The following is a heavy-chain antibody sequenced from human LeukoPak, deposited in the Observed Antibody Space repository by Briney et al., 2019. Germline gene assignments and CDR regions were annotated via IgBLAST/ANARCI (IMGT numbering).Heavy chain of an antibody. CDR2: IYYSGST. Sequence: TSETLSLTCTVSGGSISSYYWSWIRQPPGKGLEWIGYIYYSGSTYYNPSLKSRVTISVDTSKNQFSLKLSSVTAADTAVYYCARLLYGSGSYPMDYWGQGTLVTVSS. CDR1: GGSISSYY. D-gene: IGHD3-10*01. CDR3: ARLLYGSGSYPMDY. J-gene: IGHJ4*02. V-gene: IGHV4-59*08.